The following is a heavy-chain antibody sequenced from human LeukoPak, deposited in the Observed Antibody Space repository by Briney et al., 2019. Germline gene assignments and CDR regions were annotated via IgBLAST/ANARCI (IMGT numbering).Heavy chain of an antibody. CDR1: GYTFTSYY. V-gene: IGHV1-46*01. J-gene: IGHJ4*02. CDR2: INPSGGST. Sequence: ASVKVSCKASGYTFTSYYMHWVRQAPGQGLEWMGIINPSGGSTSYAQKFQGRVTMTRDTSTSTVYMELSSLRSEDTAVYYCARDRTYLTIFGVVTRLNTRNYFDYWGQGTPVTVSS. CDR3: ARDRTYLTIFGVVTRLNTRNYFDY. D-gene: IGHD3-3*01.